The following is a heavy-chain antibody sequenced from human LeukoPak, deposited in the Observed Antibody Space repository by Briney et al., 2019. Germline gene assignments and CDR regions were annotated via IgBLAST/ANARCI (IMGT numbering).Heavy chain of an antibody. J-gene: IGHJ5*02. D-gene: IGHD3-22*01. CDR3: AKDRAYYDSSGYVPS. CDR1: GFTFSSYG. Sequence: PGRSLRLSCAASGFTFSSYGMHWVRQAPGKGLEWVAVISYDRSNKYYADSVKGRFTISRDNSKNTLYLQMNSLRAEDTAVYCRAKDRAYYDSSGYVPSWGQGTLVTVSS. CDR2: ISYDRSNK. V-gene: IGHV3-30*18.